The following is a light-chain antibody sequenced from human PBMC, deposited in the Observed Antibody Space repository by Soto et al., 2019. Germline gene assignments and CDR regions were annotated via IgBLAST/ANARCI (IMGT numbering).Light chain of an antibody. CDR3: PQYNSYSWT. CDR2: DAS. CDR1: QSISSW. J-gene: IGKJ1*01. V-gene: IGKV1-5*01. Sequence: DRPRTQAPSTPSASAGDRVTNTCRASQSISSWLAWYQQKPGKAPKLLIYDASSLESGVPSRFSGSGSGTEFTLTISSLQPDDFATYYCPQYNSYSWTFGQGTKVDI.